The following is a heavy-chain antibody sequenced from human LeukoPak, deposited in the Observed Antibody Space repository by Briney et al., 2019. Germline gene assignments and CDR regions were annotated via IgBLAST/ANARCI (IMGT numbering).Heavy chain of an antibody. CDR1: GGSISGYY. CDR3: VRRGVLWFGELSYYYFDL. V-gene: IGHV4-59*01. J-gene: IGHJ2*01. CDR2: IYYRGSI. Sequence: SETLSLTCTVSGGSISGYYWSWIRQPPGKGLEWIGYIYYRGSINYNPSLMSRASISVDTSKNQFSLKLDSLTAADTAVYYCVRRGVLWFGELSYYYFDLWGRGTLVAVSS. D-gene: IGHD3-10*01.